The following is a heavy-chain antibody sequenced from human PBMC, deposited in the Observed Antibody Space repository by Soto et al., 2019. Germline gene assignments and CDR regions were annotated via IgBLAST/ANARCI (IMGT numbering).Heavy chain of an antibody. Sequence: SETLSLTCAVSSVSISSSNWWSWVRQPPGKGLEWIGEIYHSGSTNYNPSLKSRVTISVDKSKNQFSLKLSSVTAADTAVYYCARSGSSSWYSRWFDPWGQGTLVTVSS. J-gene: IGHJ5*02. D-gene: IGHD6-13*01. V-gene: IGHV4-4*02. CDR1: SVSISSSNW. CDR3: ARSGSSSWYSRWFDP. CDR2: IYHSGST.